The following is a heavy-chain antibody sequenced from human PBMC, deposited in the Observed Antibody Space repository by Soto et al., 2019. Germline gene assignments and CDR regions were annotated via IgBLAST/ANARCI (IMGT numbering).Heavy chain of an antibody. CDR2: IYYSGST. Sequence: PSETLSLTCTVSGGSVSSGSYYWSWIRQPPGKGLEWIGYIYYSGSTYYNPSLKSRVTISVDTSKNQFSLKLSSVTAADTAVYYCARESGSGYPGPYFDYWGQGTLVTVSS. D-gene: IGHD3-3*01. CDR3: ARESGSGYPGPYFDY. CDR1: GGSVSSGSYY. V-gene: IGHV4-30-4*01. J-gene: IGHJ4*02.